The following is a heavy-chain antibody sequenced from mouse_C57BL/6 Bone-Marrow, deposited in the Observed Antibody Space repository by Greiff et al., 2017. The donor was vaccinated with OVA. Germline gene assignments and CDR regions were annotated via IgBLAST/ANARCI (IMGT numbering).Heavy chain of an antibody. V-gene: IGHV1-78*01. J-gene: IGHJ3*01. Sequence: VQLLQSDAGLVTPGASVKISCKVSGYTFTDYSIHWLNQRPEQGLEWIGYIYPRDGSHKYNEKFKGKATLTADKSYSTANMQLNSLTSEDATVDCCERCGKTAYWGQGTLVTVSA. CDR2: IYPRDGSH. CDR3: ERCGKTAY. CDR1: GYTFTDYS.